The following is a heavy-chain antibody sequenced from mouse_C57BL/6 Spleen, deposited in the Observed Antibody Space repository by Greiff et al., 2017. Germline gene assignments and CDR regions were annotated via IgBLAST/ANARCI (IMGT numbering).Heavy chain of an antibody. J-gene: IGHJ4*01. V-gene: IGHV1-62-2*01. CDR3: ARHEYLPYYGDARYAMDY. Sequence: QVQLQQSGAELVKPGASVKLSCKASGYTFTEYTIHWVKQRSGQGLEWIGWFYPGSGSIKYNEKVKDKATLTADKSSSTVYMELSRLTSEDSAVYFCARHEYLPYYGDARYAMDYWGQGTSVTVSS. D-gene: IGHD2-13*01. CDR2: FYPGSGSI. CDR1: GYTFTEYT.